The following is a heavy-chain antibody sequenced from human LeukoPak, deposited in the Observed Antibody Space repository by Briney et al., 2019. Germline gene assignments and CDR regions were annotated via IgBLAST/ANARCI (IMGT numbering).Heavy chain of an antibody. D-gene: IGHD5-18*01. J-gene: IGHJ6*03. CDR3: ARESASGDTAMGPYYYYMDV. V-gene: IGHV4-4*07. Sequence: PSETLSLTCTVSGVSISSYYWSWIRQPAGKGLEWIGRIHTSGSTNYNPSLKSRVTMSGDTSKNQFSLKLSSVTAADTAVYYCARESASGDTAMGPYYYYMDVWGKGTTVTVSS. CDR2: IHTSGST. CDR1: GVSISSYY.